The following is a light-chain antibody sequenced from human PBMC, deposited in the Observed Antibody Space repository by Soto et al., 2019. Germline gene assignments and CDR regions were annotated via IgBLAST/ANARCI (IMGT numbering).Light chain of an antibody. CDR3: QQFNRYPLT. Sequence: DIQLTQSPSFLSASVGDRVTIACRASQGISTDLAWYHQKPGKAPKLLIFAASALQSGVPLRFSGTGSGTEFTLTITSLQPEDFAAYYCQQFNRYPLTFGGGTKVDIK. CDR2: AAS. J-gene: IGKJ4*01. CDR1: QGISTD. V-gene: IGKV1-9*01.